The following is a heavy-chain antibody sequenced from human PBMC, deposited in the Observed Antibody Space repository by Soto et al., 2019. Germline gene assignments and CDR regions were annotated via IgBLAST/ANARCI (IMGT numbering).Heavy chain of an antibody. Sequence: QVQLVQYGAEVKKPGSSVKVSCKASGGTFGSYAISWVRQAPGQGLEWRGGIIPIPGTANYAQKFQGRVTIAADESTSTDYMELSSLRSEDTAVYYCARSQGSSTSLEIYYYYYYGMDVWGQGTTVTVSS. J-gene: IGHJ6*01. CDR3: ARSQGSSTSLEIYYYYYYGMDV. CDR1: GGTFGSYA. D-gene: IGHD2-2*01. V-gene: IGHV1-69*01. CDR2: IIPIPGTA.